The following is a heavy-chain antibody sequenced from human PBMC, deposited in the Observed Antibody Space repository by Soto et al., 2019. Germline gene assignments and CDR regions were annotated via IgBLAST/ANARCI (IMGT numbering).Heavy chain of an antibody. V-gene: IGHV3-48*03. J-gene: IGHJ4*02. CDR3: VRFGGAAAGPGDY. D-gene: IGHD6-13*01. Sequence: EVQLVESGGCLVQPGGSLSLSCVASEFTFSSYEMNWVRQAPGKGLEWVSYISSSGTTIYYTDSVKGRFTISRDNAKKSLYLQMNSLRAEDTAVYYCVRFGGAAAGPGDYWGQGTLVTVSA. CDR1: EFTFSSYE. CDR2: ISSSGTTI.